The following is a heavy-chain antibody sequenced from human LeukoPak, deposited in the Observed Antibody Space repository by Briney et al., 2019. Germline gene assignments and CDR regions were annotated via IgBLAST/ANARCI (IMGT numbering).Heavy chain of an antibody. J-gene: IGHJ4*02. CDR2: ISYDGSNK. D-gene: IGHD1-26*01. V-gene: IGHV3-30-3*01. CDR1: GFTFSSYP. CDR3: LVGATD. Sequence: GGSLRLSCAAFGFTFSSYPMHWVRQAPGKGLEWVALISYDGSNKDHADSVKGRFTISRDNSKNTLYLLMNSLRPEDTAVYYCLVGATDWGQGTLVTVSS.